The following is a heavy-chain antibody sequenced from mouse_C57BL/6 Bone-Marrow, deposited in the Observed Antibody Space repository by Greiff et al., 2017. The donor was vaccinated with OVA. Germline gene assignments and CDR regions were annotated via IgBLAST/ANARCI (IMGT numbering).Heavy chain of an antibody. Sequence: EVKLVESGPGLAKPSQTLSLTCSVTGYSITSDYWNWIRKFPGNKLEYMGYISYSGSTYYNPSLKSRISITRDTSKNQYYLQLNSVTTEDTATYYCARSYYGSSSHWYFDVWGTGTTVTVSS. D-gene: IGHD1-1*01. CDR1: GYSITSDY. J-gene: IGHJ1*03. CDR2: ISYSGST. CDR3: ARSYYGSSSHWYFDV. V-gene: IGHV3-8*01.